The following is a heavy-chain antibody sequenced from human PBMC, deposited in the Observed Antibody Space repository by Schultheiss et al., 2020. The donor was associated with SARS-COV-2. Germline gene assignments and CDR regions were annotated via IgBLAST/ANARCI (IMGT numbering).Heavy chain of an antibody. D-gene: IGHD3-16*01. Sequence: GGSLRLSCSASGFTFSSYAMHWVRQAPGKGLEWVAVISYDGSNKYYADSVKGRFTISRDNAKNSLYLQMNSLRAGDTAVYYCARGGVDYWGQGTLVTVSS. CDR1: GFTFSSYA. V-gene: IGHV3-30*14. CDR3: ARGGVDY. J-gene: IGHJ4*02. CDR2: ISYDGSNK.